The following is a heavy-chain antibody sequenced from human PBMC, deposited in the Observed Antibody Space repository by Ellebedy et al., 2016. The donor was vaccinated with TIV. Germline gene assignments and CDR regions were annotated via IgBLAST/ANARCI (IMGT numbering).Heavy chain of an antibody. V-gene: IGHV1-69*13. CDR2: IIPILDKA. CDR1: GGTLTRLS. CDR3: ATSVTDSMEGDAFDV. Sequence: SVKVSXXASGGTLTRLSISWVRQAPGQGLEWMARIIPILDKADYAQRFQGRVTATADESTRTAYLELSSLRSEDTAVYYCATSVTDSMEGDAFDVWGQGTMVTVSS. D-gene: IGHD2-21*02. J-gene: IGHJ3*01.